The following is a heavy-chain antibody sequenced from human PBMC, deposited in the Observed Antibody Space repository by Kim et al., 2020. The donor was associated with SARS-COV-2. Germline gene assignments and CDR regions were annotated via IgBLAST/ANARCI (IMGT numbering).Heavy chain of an antibody. J-gene: IGHJ4*02. CDR2: ISYDGSNK. D-gene: IGHD3-10*01. CDR1: GFTFSSYA. V-gene: IGHV3-30*04. Sequence: GGSPRLSCAASGFTFSSYAMHWVRQAPGKGLEWVAVISYDGSNKYYADSVKGRFTISRDNSKNTLYLQMNSLRAEDTAVYYCARDGGGILLWFGELPLDYWGQGTLVTVSS. CDR3: ARDGGGILLWFGELPLDY.